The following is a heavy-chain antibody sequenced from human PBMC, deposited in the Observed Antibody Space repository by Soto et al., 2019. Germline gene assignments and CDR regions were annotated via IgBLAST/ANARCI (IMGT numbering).Heavy chain of an antibody. Sequence: LRLSFAASGFTFSDYWMSWVRLSPGKGLEWVANIKHDGSDIRYVDSVKGRFTMSRDNAENSLYLQMSSLGAEDTAMYYCARDPYGNGYGAFDILGQGTMVIVSS. J-gene: IGHJ3*02. D-gene: IGHD3-22*01. CDR1: GFTFSDYW. CDR3: ARDPYGNGYGAFDI. CDR2: IKHDGSDI. V-gene: IGHV3-7*03.